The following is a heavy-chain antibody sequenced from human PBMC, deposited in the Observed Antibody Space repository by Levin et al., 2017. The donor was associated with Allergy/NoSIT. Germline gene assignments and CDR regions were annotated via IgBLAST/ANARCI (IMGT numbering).Heavy chain of an antibody. V-gene: IGHV4-39*01. CDR1: GASVSSSSYY. CDR2: IKYRGNT. CDR3: ARRAPDPSGSGTYHFDY. J-gene: IGHJ4*02. Sequence: SQTLSLTCTVSGASVSSSSYYWGWIRQPPGKGLEWIANIKYRGNTYYNPSLRSRVTISVDTSKNQFSLKVSSVSDTDTAVYYCARRAPDPSGSGTYHFDYWGRGTLVTVSS. D-gene: IGHD1-7*01.